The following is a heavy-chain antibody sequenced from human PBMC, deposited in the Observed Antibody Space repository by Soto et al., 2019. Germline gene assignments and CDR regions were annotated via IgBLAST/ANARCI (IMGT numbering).Heavy chain of an antibody. V-gene: IGHV3-21*06. Sequence: EVQLVESGGGLVKSGGSLRLSCAASGFTFNSFSMTWVRQAPGKGLEWVSTISSSSTYIYYADSVKGRFTISRDNAKNSLYLQMNSLRAEDTAVYYCVRGYHGMDVWGQGTTVTVSS. CDR3: VRGYHGMDV. J-gene: IGHJ6*02. CDR1: GFTFNSFS. CDR2: ISSSSTYI.